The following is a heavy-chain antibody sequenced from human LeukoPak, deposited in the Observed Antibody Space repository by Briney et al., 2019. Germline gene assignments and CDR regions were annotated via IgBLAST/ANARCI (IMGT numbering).Heavy chain of an antibody. CDR3: ARRDYAAWFDP. CDR1: GDSLTSGGFY. D-gene: IGHD4/OR15-4a*01. CDR2: VYYSGTT. V-gene: IGHV4-39*01. J-gene: IGHJ5*02. Sequence: SETLSLTCNVSGDSLTSGGFYWAWIRQSPGKGLEWIGNVYYSGTTQYNPSLKGRVTISMDMSKNQFSLNFNCVSGTDTAIYYCARRDYAAWFDPWGQGTLVTVSS.